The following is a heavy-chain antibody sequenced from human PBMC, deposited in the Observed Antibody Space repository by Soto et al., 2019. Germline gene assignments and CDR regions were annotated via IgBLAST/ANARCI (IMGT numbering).Heavy chain of an antibody. CDR3: ARQGSNEYYYYGMDV. J-gene: IGHJ6*02. V-gene: IGHV1-18*01. CDR1: GYTFTIYG. CDR2: ISAYNGNT. Sequence: ASVKVSCKASGYTFTIYGISWVRQAPGQGLEWMGRISAYNGNTNYAQKLQGRVTMTTDTSTSTAYMELSSLRSEDTAVYYCARQGSNEYYYYGMDVWGQGTTVTVSS. D-gene: IGHD3-10*01.